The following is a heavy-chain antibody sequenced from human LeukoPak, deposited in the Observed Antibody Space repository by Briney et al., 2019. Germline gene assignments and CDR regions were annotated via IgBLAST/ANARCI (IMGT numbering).Heavy chain of an antibody. D-gene: IGHD2-2*01. Sequence: SETLSLTCAVSGGSISPYYWSWIRQPPGKGLEWIGHIYYSGNMNYNPSLKSRVTMSVDTSKNQFSLKLSSVTAADTAVYYCARNPLGNCSSASCLRYWYFDLWGRGTLVTVSS. CDR1: GGSISPYY. V-gene: IGHV4-59*01. CDR2: IYYSGNM. CDR3: ARNPLGNCSSASCLRYWYFDL. J-gene: IGHJ2*01.